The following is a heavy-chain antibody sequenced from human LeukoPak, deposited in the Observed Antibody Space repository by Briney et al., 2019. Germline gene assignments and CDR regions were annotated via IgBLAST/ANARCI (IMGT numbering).Heavy chain of an antibody. V-gene: IGHV3-66*01. D-gene: IGHD6-25*01. CDR2: IYSGGST. CDR3: ARGVRRRPDAFDI. Sequence: GGSLRLSCAASGFTVSSNYMSWVRQAPGKGLEWVSVIYSGGSTYYADSVKGRFTISRDNSKNTLYPQMNSLRAEDTAVYYCARGVRRRPDAFDIWGQGTMVTVSS. CDR1: GFTVSSNY. J-gene: IGHJ3*02.